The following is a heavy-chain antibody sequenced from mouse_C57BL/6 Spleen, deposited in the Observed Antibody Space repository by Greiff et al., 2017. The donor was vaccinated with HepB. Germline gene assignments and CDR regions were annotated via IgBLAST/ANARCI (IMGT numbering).Heavy chain of an antibody. CDR1: GFNIKDDY. V-gene: IGHV14-4*01. Sequence: EVQLQQSGAELVRPGASVKLSCTASGFNIKDDYMHWVKQRPEQGLEWIGWIDPENGDTEYASKFQGKATITADTSSNTAYLQLSSLTSEDTAVYYCTTPTTVVAMDYWGQGTSVTVSS. D-gene: IGHD1-1*01. CDR2: IDPENGDT. CDR3: TTPTTVVAMDY. J-gene: IGHJ4*01.